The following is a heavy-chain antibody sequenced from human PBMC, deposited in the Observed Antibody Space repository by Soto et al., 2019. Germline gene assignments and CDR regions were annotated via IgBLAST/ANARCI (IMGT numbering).Heavy chain of an antibody. Sequence: PSETMSLNCIVSGDSVNSGAHYWRWTRPSPGTGLDWIGYISSSGTPTYSPSLRSRIIISSDTYRNLFSLRLTSVTAADTAIYFFPGGRRRYVTYSSLIDPWGQG. D-gene: IGHD3-16*01. CDR3: PGGRRRYVTYSSLIDP. CDR1: GDSVNSGAHY. CDR2: ISSSGTP. V-gene: IGHV4-61*08. J-gene: IGHJ5*02.